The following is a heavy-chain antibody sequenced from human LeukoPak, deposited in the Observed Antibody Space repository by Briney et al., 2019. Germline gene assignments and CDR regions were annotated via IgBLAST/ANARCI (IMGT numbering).Heavy chain of an antibody. Sequence: SETLPLTCAVYGGSFSGYYWSWIRQPPGKGLEWIGEINHSGSTNYNPSLKSRVTISVDTSKNQFSLKLSSVTAADTAVYYCAKTGSPDGYSSRWYQPIYYMDGWGKGTTVTVSS. CDR1: GGSFSGYY. V-gene: IGHV4-34*01. D-gene: IGHD6-13*01. J-gene: IGHJ6*03. CDR2: INHSGST. CDR3: AKTGSPDGYSSRWYQPIYYMDG.